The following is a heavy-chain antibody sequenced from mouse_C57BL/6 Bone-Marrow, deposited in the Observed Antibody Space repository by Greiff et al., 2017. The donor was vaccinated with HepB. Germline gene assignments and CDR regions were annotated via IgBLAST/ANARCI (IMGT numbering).Heavy chain of an antibody. CDR1: GYAFSSSW. V-gene: IGHV1-82*01. CDR2: IYPGDGDT. D-gene: IGHD1-1*01. CDR3: ARRGDYYYGSSYGDYAMDY. Sequence: QVQLKQSGPELVKPGASVKISCKASGYAFSSSWMNWVKQRPGKGLEWIGRIYPGDGDTNYNGKFKGKATLTADKSSSTAYMQLSSLTSEDSAVYFCARRGDYYYGSSYGDYAMDYWGQGTSVTVSS. J-gene: IGHJ4*01.